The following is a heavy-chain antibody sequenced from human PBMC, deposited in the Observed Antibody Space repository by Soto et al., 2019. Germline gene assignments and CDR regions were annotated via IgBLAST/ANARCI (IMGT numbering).Heavy chain of an antibody. V-gene: IGHV3-23*01. J-gene: IGHJ4*02. CDR2: ISGSGGST. D-gene: IGHD6-13*01. CDR3: AKDRGSVSSSWYVGFFDY. CDR1: GFTFSSYA. Sequence: GGSLRLSCAASGFTFSSYAMSWVRQAPGKGLEWVSAISGSGGSTYYADSVKGRFTISRDNSKNTLYLQMNSLRAEDTAVYYCAKDRGSVSSSWYVGFFDYWGQGTLVTVSS.